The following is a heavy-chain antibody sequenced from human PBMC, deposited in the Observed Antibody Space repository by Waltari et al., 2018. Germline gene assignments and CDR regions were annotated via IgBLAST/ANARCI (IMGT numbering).Heavy chain of an antibody. J-gene: IGHJ3*02. CDR2: IYYSGST. V-gene: IGHV4-30-4*08. Sequence: QVQLQESGPGLVKPSQTLSLTCTVSGGSISSGDYYWSWIRQPPGKGLEWIGYIYYSGSTYYNPSLKSRVTISVDTSKNQFSLKLSSVTAADTAVYYCARMNRSSTSCPLGAFDIWGQGTMVTVSS. CDR3: ARMNRSSTSCPLGAFDI. CDR1: GGSISSGDYY. D-gene: IGHD2-2*01.